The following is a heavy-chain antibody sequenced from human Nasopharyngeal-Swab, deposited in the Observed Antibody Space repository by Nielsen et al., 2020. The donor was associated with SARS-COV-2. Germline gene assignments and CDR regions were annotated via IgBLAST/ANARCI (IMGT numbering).Heavy chain of an antibody. CDR3: ARDGCSGGSCYSSIGPYYYYYGMDV. J-gene: IGHJ6*02. D-gene: IGHD2-15*01. CDR2: ISAYNGNT. Sequence: WVRQAPGQGLEWMGWISAYNGNTNYAQKLQGRVTMTTDTSTSTAYMELRSLRSDDTAVYYCARDGCSGGSCYSSIGPYYYYYGMDVWGQGTTVTV. V-gene: IGHV1-18*01.